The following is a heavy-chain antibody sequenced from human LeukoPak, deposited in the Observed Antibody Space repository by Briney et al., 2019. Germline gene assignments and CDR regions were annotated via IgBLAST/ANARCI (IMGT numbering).Heavy chain of an antibody. CDR3: ARGSTTGPDYYYGMDV. D-gene: IGHD1-1*01. V-gene: IGHV4-30-2*01. Sequence: TLSLTCAVSGGSISSGGYSWSWIRQPPGKGLEWIGYIYHSGSTYYNPSLKSRVTISVDRSKNQFSLKLSSVTAADTAVYYCARGSTTGPDYYYGMDVWGQGTTVTVSS. CDR1: GGSISSGGYS. J-gene: IGHJ6*02. CDR2: IYHSGST.